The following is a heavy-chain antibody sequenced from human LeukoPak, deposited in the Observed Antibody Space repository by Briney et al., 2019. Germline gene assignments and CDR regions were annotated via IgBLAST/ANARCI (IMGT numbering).Heavy chain of an antibody. V-gene: IGHV4-59*01. CDR1: GGSISRYY. D-gene: IGHD3-22*01. J-gene: IGHJ4*02. CDR2: IYYSGST. Sequence: PSETLSLTCSVSGGSISRYYWSWIRRPPGKGLEWIGYIYYSGSTNYNPSLKSRVTISVDTSKNQFSLKLSSVTAADTAVYYCAREFTEYYYDSSKASYWGQGTLVTVSS. CDR3: AREFTEYYYDSSKASY.